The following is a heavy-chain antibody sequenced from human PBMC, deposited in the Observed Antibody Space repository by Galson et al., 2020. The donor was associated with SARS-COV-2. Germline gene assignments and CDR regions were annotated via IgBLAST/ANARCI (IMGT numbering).Heavy chain of an antibody. CDR3: ARDHFHLWRGGYYRFYYMDV. CDR1: GGSVSSGRYY. Sequence: SETLSLTCTVSGGSVSSGRYYWSWIRQPPGKGLVWNGYIYYSASTNYNPSLKSRVTISVDTSKNQFSLKLSSVTAADTAVYYCARDHFHLWRGGYYRFYYMDVWGKGTTVTVSS. CDR2: IYYSAST. D-gene: IGHD3-3*01. J-gene: IGHJ6*03. V-gene: IGHV4-61*01.